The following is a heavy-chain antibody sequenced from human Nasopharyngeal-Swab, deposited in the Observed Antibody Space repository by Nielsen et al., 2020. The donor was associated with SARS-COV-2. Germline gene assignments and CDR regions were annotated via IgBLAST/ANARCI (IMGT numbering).Heavy chain of an antibody. D-gene: IGHD2-2*01. J-gene: IGHJ5*02. V-gene: IGHV2-5*02. CDR3: AHTRDWGYQPTYRTTNWFDP. CDR1: GFSLSTGGVG. CDR2: IYWDDDK. Sequence: SGPTLVKPTQTLMLICTFSGFSLSTGGVGVGWIRQPPGKALEWLALIYWDDDKRYSPSLKSRLTITKDTSKNQVVLTMTNMDPVDTATYYCAHTRDWGYQPTYRTTNWFDPWGQGTLVTVSS.